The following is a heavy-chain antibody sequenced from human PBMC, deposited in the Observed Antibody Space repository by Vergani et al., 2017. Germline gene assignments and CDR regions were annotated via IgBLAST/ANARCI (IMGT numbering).Heavy chain of an antibody. CDR3: AKHFRGWGIDY. CDR1: GFTLSNYD. J-gene: IGHJ4*02. CDR2: IQFDGSNQ. V-gene: IGHV3-30*02. D-gene: IGHD3-16*01. Sequence: QVQLVESGGGVVQRGGSLRLSCATSGFTLSNYDMQWIRQGPGKGLVFVAFIQFDGSNQYYADPVKGRFTLSRDFSKNTLYLQMNSLRTDDTATYYCAKHFRGWGIDYWGQGTQVIVSS.